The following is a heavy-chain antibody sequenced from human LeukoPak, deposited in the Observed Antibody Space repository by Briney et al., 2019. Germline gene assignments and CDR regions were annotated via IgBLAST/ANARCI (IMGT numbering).Heavy chain of an antibody. D-gene: IGHD5/OR15-5a*01. V-gene: IGHV3-48*01. Sequence: GGSLRLSCTASGFTFSSYSMNWVRQAPGKGLEWVSYISSSSSTIYYADSVKGRFTISRDNAKNSLYLQMNSLRAEDTAVYYCARGSTTTNKIDAFDIWGQGTMVTVSS. J-gene: IGHJ3*02. CDR1: GFTFSSYS. CDR3: ARGSTTTNKIDAFDI. CDR2: ISSSSSTI.